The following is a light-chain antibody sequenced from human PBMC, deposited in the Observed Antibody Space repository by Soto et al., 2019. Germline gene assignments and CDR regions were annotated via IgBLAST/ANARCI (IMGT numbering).Light chain of an antibody. V-gene: IGKV4-1*01. CDR1: QSVLYSSNNKNY. CDR3: QQYCSTPRT. CDR2: WAS. J-gene: IGKJ1*01. Sequence: DIVLTQSPDSLAVSLGERATINCKSSQSVLYSSNNKNYLAWYQQKPGQPPKLLMYWASTRESGVPDRFSGSGTGTDFTLTISSLQAEDVAVYYCQQYCSTPRTFGQGTKVEIK.